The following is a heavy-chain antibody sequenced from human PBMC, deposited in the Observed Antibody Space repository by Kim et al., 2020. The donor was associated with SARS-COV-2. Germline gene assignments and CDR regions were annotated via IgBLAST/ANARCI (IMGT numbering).Heavy chain of an antibody. D-gene: IGHD5-18*01. J-gene: IGHJ4*02. CDR2: ISYDGSNK. Sequence: GGSLRLSCAASGFTFSSYAMHWVRQAPGKGLEWVAVISYDGSNKYYADSVKGRFTISRDNSKNTLYLQMNSLRAEDTAVYYCARDRQLWRELDYWGQGTLVTVSS. CDR1: GFTFSSYA. V-gene: IGHV3-30*04. CDR3: ARDRQLWRELDY.